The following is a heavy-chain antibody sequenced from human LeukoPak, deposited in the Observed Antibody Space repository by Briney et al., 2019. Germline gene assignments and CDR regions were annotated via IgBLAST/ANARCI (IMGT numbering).Heavy chain of an antibody. CDR2: IYYSGST. Sequence: SETLSFTCTVSGGSISSYYWNWIRQPPGKVLEWIGYIYYSGSTNYNPSLKSRVTISVDTSKNQFSLNLTSVTAADTAVYYCARFTPQGYGWGGYNRFDPWGQGTLVTVSS. CDR3: ARFTPQGYGWGGYNRFDP. V-gene: IGHV4-59*01. CDR1: GGSISSYY. D-gene: IGHD3-16*01. J-gene: IGHJ5*02.